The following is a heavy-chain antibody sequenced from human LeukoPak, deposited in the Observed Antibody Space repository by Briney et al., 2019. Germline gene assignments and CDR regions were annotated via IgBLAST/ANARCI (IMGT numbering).Heavy chain of an antibody. J-gene: IGHJ4*02. CDR3: AREVTTVVTPGDDY. CDR1: GYTFTSFA. Sequence: ASVKVSCKASGYTFTSFAMNWVRQAPGQGPEWMGWINTNTGNPTYAQGFTGRFVFSLGTSVSTAYLQISSLKAEDTAVYYCAREVTTVVTPGDDYWGQGTLVTVSS. D-gene: IGHD4-23*01. V-gene: IGHV7-4-1*02. CDR2: INTNTGNP.